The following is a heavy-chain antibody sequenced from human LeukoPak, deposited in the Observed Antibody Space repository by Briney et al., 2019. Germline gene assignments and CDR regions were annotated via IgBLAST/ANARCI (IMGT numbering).Heavy chain of an antibody. Sequence: SETLSLTCTVSGYSISSGYYWGWIRPPPGKGLEWIGSIYHSGSTYYNPSLKSRVTISVDTSKNQFSLKLSSVTAADTAVYYCARGLDTAMVRVFDYWGQGTLVTVSS. D-gene: IGHD5-18*01. CDR2: IYHSGST. V-gene: IGHV4-38-2*02. CDR1: GYSISSGYY. J-gene: IGHJ4*02. CDR3: ARGLDTAMVRVFDY.